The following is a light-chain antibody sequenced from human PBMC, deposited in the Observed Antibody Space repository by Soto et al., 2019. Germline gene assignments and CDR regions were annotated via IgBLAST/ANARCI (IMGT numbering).Light chain of an antibody. V-gene: IGLV2-14*03. CDR3: SSYTSSSTVV. Sequence: QSALTQPASVSGSPGQSITISCTGTSSDVGAYNYVSWYQRHPGKAPKLMIYDVSNRPSGVSNCFSGSKSGNTASLTISGLQAEDEADYYCSSYTSSSTVVFGGGTKVTVL. CDR1: SSDVGAYNY. CDR2: DVS. J-gene: IGLJ2*01.